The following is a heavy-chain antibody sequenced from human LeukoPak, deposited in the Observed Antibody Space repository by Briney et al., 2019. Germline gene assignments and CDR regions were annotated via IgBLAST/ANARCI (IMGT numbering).Heavy chain of an antibody. Sequence: GASVKVSCKASGYTFTSYAMHWVRQAPGQRLEWMGRIIPILGIANYAQKFQGRVTITADKSTSTAYMELSSLRSEDTAVYYCAREIIPITMIAGFDYWGQGTLVTVSS. D-gene: IGHD3-22*01. CDR1: GYTFTSYA. CDR2: IIPILGIA. CDR3: AREIIPITMIAGFDY. V-gene: IGHV1-69*04. J-gene: IGHJ4*02.